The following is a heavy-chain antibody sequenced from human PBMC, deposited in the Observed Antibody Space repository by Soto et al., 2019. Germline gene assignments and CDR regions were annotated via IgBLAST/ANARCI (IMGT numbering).Heavy chain of an antibody. Sequence: KASETLSLTCTVSGGSISYYYWGWIRQPPGKGLEWIGSIYYSGNTHYNPSLKGRVTISVDTSMNQFSLNLDSVTAVDSAVYYCVRGGCVHAFDYWGQGALVTVSS. CDR3: VRGGCVHAFDY. D-gene: IGHD2-15*01. CDR1: GGSISYYY. J-gene: IGHJ4*02. CDR2: IYYSGNT. V-gene: IGHV4-59*01.